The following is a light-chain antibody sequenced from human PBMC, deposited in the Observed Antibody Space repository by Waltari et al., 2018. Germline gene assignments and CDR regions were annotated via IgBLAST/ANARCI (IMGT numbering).Light chain of an antibody. Sequence: EIVLTQSPGTLSLSPGNGATLSCRASQSVGRTLAWYQQKPGQAPSLVIYGASIRATGISDRFSGRGSGTDFSLTISRLEPEDFAVYYCQHYVALPVTFGQGTKVEIK. CDR2: GAS. CDR3: QHYVALPVT. CDR1: QSVGRT. V-gene: IGKV3-20*01. J-gene: IGKJ1*01.